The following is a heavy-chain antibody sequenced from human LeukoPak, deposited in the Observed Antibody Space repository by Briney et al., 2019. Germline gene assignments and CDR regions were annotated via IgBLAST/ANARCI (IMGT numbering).Heavy chain of an antibody. V-gene: IGHV1-69*04. Sequence: SVKVSCKASGGTFSSYAISWVRQAPGPGLEWMGRIIPILGIANYAQKFQGRVTITADKSTSTAYMELSSLRSEDTAVYYCARAPPGYSYGYYYGMDVWGQGTTVTVSS. J-gene: IGHJ6*02. CDR2: IIPILGIA. D-gene: IGHD5-18*01. CDR3: ARAPPGYSYGYYYGMDV. CDR1: GGTFSSYA.